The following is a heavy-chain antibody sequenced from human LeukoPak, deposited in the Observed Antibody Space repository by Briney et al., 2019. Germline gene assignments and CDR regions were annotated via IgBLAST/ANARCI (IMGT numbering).Heavy chain of an antibody. CDR1: GFTFSSYG. J-gene: IGHJ4*02. CDR3: AKEGYCSGGSCYSLVY. CDR2: ISYDGSNK. V-gene: IGHV3-30*18. D-gene: IGHD2-15*01. Sequence: GGSLRLSCAASGFTFSSYGMHWVRQAPGKGLEWVAVISYDGSNKYYADSVKGRFTISRDNSKNTLYLQMNSLRAEDTAVYYCAKEGYCSGGSCYSLVYWGQGTLVTVSS.